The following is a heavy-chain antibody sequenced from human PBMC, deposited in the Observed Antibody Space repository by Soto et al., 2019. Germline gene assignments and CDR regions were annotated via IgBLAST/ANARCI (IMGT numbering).Heavy chain of an antibody. CDR1: GYTFTSFG. V-gene: IGHV1-18*04. Sequence: QGQLVQSGAEVKKPGASVKVSCKASGYTFTSFGITWVRQAPGQGLEWMGWISTYNGKANYAQKLQGRVTVTTDTSTNTAYMELRSLRSDDTAVYYFAKDGYGNNDGDALHIWGQGTMVTVSS. J-gene: IGHJ3*02. CDR3: AKDGYGNNDGDALHI. D-gene: IGHD4-4*01. CDR2: ISTYNGKA.